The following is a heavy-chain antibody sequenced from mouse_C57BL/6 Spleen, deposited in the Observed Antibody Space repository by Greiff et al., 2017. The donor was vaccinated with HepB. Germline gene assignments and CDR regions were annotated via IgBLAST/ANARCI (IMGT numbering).Heavy chain of an antibody. Sequence: QVQLQQSGAELARPGASVKMSCKASGYTFTSYTMHWVKQRPGQGLEWIGYINPSSGYTKYKQKFKDKATLTPDKSYSTAYMQLSSLTSEDSAVYYCAREELDYWGQGTTLTVSS. CDR3: AREELDY. V-gene: IGHV1-4*01. CDR1: GYTFTSYT. J-gene: IGHJ2*01. CDR2: INPSSGYT.